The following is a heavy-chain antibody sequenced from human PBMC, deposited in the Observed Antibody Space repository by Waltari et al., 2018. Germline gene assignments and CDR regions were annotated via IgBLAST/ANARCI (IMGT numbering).Heavy chain of an antibody. CDR3: ARSSGYYSFSY. CDR1: GYSISSGYF. J-gene: IGHJ4*02. V-gene: IGHV4-38-2*01. CDR2: IFHSGRT. D-gene: IGHD3-22*01. Sequence: QVQMQESGPGLVKPSETLSLTCDVSGYSISSGYFWGWIRQPPGKGLEWIGSIFHSGRTYINPSLKSRVTLSVDTSKNQISLKLSSVTAADTAVYYCARSSGYYSFSYWGQGTLVTVSS.